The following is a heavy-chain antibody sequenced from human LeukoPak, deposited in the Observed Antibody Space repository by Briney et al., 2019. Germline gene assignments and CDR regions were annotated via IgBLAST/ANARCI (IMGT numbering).Heavy chain of an antibody. V-gene: IGHV1-2*02. J-gene: IGHJ4*02. CDR1: GYTFTGYY. CDR2: INPNSGGT. D-gene: IGHD5-12*01. Sequence: ASVKVSCKASGYTFTGYYMHWVRQAPGQGLEWMGWINPNSGGTNYAQKFQGRVTMTRDTSTSTVYMELSSLRSEDTAIYYCARDYQYSGHMGFFDYWGQGTPVTVSS. CDR3: ARDYQYSGHMGFFDY.